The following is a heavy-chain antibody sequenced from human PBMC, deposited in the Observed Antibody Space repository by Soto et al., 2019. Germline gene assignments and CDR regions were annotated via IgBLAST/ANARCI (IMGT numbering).Heavy chain of an antibody. D-gene: IGHD3-10*01. V-gene: IGHV4-39*01. CDR2: IYYSGST. Sequence: PSETLSLTCTVSGGSINHYYWGWIRQPPGKGLEWIGSIYYSGSTYYNPSLKSRVTISVDTSKNQFSLKLSSVTAADTAVYYCARRGSGSYSDYWGQGTLVTVSS. CDR3: ARRGSGSYSDY. J-gene: IGHJ4*02. CDR1: GGSINHYY.